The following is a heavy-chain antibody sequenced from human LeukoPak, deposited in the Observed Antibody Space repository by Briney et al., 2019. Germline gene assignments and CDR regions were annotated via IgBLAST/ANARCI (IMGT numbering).Heavy chain of an antibody. D-gene: IGHD3-16*01. CDR1: GGSISSSSYY. Sequence: SETLSLTCTVSGGSISSSSYYWGWIRQPPEKGLEWIGSIYYSGSTYYNPSLKSRVTISVDTSKNQFSLKLSSVTAADTAVYYCAREGAGLDAFDIWGQGTMVTVSS. CDR2: IYYSGST. J-gene: IGHJ3*02. V-gene: IGHV4-39*07. CDR3: AREGAGLDAFDI.